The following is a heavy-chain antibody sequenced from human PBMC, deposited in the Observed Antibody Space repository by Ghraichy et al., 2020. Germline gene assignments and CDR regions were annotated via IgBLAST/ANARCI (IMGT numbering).Heavy chain of an antibody. D-gene: IGHD1-26*01. V-gene: IGHV4-34*01. CDR3: ARAVGATTLYYYYYYGMDV. CDR2: INHSGST. Sequence: SETLSLTCAVYGGSFSGYYWSWIRQPPGKGLEWIGEINHSGSTNYNPSLKSRVTISVDTSKNQFSLKLSSVTAADTAVYYCARAVGATTLYYYYYYGMDVWGQGTTVTVSS. J-gene: IGHJ6*02. CDR1: GGSFSGYY.